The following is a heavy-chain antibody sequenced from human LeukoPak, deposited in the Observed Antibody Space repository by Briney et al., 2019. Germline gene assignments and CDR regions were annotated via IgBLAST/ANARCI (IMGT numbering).Heavy chain of an antibody. CDR1: GFTFSSHA. V-gene: IGHV3-30-3*01. CDR3: ARQPYYYDRSGPTQHFDY. CDR2: ISYDGANT. J-gene: IGHJ4*02. D-gene: IGHD3-22*01. Sequence: GGSLRLSCAASGFTFSSHAIHWVRQAPGKGLEWVAVISYDGANTYYADSVKGRFTISRDNSKNTLYLHMNSLTAEDTAVYYCARQPYYYDRSGPTQHFDYWGQGTLVTVSS.